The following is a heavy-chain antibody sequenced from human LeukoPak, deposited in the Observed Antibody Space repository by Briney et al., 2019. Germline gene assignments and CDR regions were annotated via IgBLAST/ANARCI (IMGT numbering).Heavy chain of an antibody. CDR3: AKSGDSSGYYYQFDY. V-gene: IGHV3-23*01. CDR2: ISGSGGST. D-gene: IGHD3-22*01. CDR1: GFTFSAYA. Sequence: GGSLRLSCTASGFTFSAYAMMWVRQAPGKGLEWVSAISGSGGSTYYADSVKGRFTISRDNSKNTLYLQMNSLRTEDTAVYYCAKSGDSSGYYYQFDYWGQGTLVTVSS. J-gene: IGHJ4*02.